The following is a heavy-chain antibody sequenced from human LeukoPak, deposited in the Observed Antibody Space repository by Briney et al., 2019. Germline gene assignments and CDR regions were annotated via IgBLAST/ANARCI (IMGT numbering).Heavy chain of an antibody. CDR1: GFTLSTYG. CDR3: ASSIRVGEDY. J-gene: IGHJ4*02. D-gene: IGHD2-2*02. Sequence: GGSLRLACAASGFTLSTYGMHWVRQAQGEGMEWVACITGVVARAHYADSVRGRSTIARDHPEKTLYFHMSSLRVPDHGIHYCASSIRVGEDYWGQGTLVTVSP. V-gene: IGHV3-23*01. CDR2: ITGVVARA.